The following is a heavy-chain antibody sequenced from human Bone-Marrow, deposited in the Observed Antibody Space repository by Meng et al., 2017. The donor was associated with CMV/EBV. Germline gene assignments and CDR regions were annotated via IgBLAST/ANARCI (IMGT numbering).Heavy chain of an antibody. V-gene: IGHV6-1*01. J-gene: IGHJ4*02. D-gene: IGHD3-9*01. CDR1: GDSVSRKTAT. CDR2: TYYRSEWYN. CDR3: ATGSDCDY. Sequence: SQTLPLTCAISGDSVSRKTATWHWIRQSPSRGLEWLGRTYYRSEWYNDYAPSVKSRITINPDTSKNQFSLHLNSVTPEDTAVYYCATGSDCDYWGRGTLVTVAS.